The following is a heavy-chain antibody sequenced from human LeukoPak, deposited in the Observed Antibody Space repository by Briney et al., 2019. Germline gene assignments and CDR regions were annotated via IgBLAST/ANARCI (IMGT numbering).Heavy chain of an antibody. CDR1: GYTFTSYN. V-gene: IGHV1-46*01. D-gene: IGHD4-11*01. CDR3: ARRDLTIVTTRGFVY. Sequence: ASVKVSCKASGYTFTSYNMHWVRQAPGQGLEWMGIIHPGVGSSSYARQFQSRLTMTRDTSTSTVYMELSSLRSEDTAVYYCARRDLTIVTTRGFVYWGQGTLVTVSS. J-gene: IGHJ4*02. CDR2: IHPGVGSS.